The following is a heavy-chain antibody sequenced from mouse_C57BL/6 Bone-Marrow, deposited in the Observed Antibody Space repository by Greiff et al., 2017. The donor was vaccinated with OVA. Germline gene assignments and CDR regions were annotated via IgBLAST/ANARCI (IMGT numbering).Heavy chain of an antibody. CDR3: THFSFDY. V-gene: IGHV14-4*01. J-gene: IGHJ2*01. CDR2: IDPENGDT. CDR1: GFTIKDDY. Sequence: EVKLQQSGAELVRPGASVKLSCTASGFTIKDDYMHWVKQRPEQGLEWIGWIDPENGDTEYASKFQGKATITADTSSNTAYLQLSSLTSEDTAVYYCTHFSFDYWGQGTTLTVSS.